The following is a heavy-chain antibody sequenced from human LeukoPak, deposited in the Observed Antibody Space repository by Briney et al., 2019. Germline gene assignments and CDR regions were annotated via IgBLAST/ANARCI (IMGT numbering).Heavy chain of an antibody. V-gene: IGHV3-7*01. Sequence: GGSLRLSRAPSGFTSSSNSMSWVPHAPGKGLECVSNINQDVSEKYYVDSVKGRFTISRDNAKNSLYLQMNSLRAEDTAVYYCARGPPAQLLSRYYYYYGMDVWGQGTTVTVSS. CDR3: ARGPPAQLLSRYYYYYGMDV. CDR2: INQDVSEK. D-gene: IGHD2-2*01. J-gene: IGHJ6*02. CDR1: GFTSSSNS.